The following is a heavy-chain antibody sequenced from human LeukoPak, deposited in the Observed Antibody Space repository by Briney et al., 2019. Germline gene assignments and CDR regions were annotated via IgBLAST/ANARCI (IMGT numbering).Heavy chain of an antibody. CDR2: IKSKTDGGTT. J-gene: IGHJ4*02. CDR3: TTDLSGSYEFPLDY. V-gene: IGHV3-15*01. CDR1: GFTFSNAW. Sequence: GGSLRLSCAASGFTFSNAWMSWVRQAPGKGLEWVGRIKSKTDGGTTDYAAPVKGRFTISRDDSKNTLYLQMNSLKTEDTAVYYCTTDLSGSYEFPLDYWGQGTLVTVSS. D-gene: IGHD1-26*01.